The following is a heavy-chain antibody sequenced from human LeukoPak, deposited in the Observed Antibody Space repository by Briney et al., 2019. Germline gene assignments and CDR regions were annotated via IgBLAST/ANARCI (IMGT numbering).Heavy chain of an antibody. CDR2: INPNSGGT. Sequence: GASVKVSCKASGYTFTSYYMHWVRQAPGQGLEWMGWINPNSGGTNYAQKFQGRGTMTRDTSISTAYMELSRLRSDDTAVYYCARGLAARTFPFDYWGQGALVTVSS. D-gene: IGHD6-6*01. V-gene: IGHV1-2*02. CDR3: ARGLAARTFPFDY. J-gene: IGHJ4*02. CDR1: GYTFTSYY.